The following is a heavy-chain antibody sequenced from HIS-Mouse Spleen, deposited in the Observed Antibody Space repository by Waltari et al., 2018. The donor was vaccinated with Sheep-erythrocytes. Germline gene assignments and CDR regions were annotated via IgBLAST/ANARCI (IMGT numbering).Heavy chain of an antibody. Sequence: QVQLVQSGAEVKKPGSSVKVSCKASGGTFSSYAISWVRQAPGQGLEWMGRINPSLGIANYSRKCQGRVTITADKSTSTAYMELSSLRSEDTAVYYCAQTGATTPHFDYWGQGTLVTVSS. J-gene: IGHJ4*02. D-gene: IGHD1-26*01. CDR1: GGTFSSYA. V-gene: IGHV1-69*04. CDR3: AQTGATTPHFDY. CDR2: INPSLGIA.